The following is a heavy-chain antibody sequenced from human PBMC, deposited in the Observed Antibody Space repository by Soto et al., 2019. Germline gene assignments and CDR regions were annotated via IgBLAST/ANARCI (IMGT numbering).Heavy chain of an antibody. CDR3: AKGFGNYGAFDY. J-gene: IGHJ4*02. V-gene: IGHV3-30*18. D-gene: IGHD1-7*01. CDR1: GFSFSTYG. Sequence: QVHLVESGGGVVQPGRSLRLSCAASGFSFSTYGMHWVRQAPGKGLAWVAFISNDGSNKYYPDSVKGRFTISRDNSKNTLYLQMNSLRAEDTAVYYWAKGFGNYGAFDYWGQGTLVTVSS. CDR2: ISNDGSNK.